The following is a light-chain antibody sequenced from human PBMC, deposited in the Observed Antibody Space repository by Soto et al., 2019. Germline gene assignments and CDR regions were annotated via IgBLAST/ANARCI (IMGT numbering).Light chain of an antibody. CDR2: DAS. J-gene: IGKJ1*01. Sequence: DIRMTQSPSTLSGSVGDRVTITCRASQSISTRLAWYKQKPGKAPKLLIYDASSLESGVPSRLSGSASGTEFTLTISSMQPDDFATYYCQQYNSHSTFGHGTKVDI. CDR1: QSISTR. CDR3: QQYNSHST. V-gene: IGKV1-5*01.